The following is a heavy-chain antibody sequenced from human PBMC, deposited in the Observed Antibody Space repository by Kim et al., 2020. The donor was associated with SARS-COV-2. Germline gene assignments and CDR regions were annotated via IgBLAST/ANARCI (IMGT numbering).Heavy chain of an antibody. Sequence: VKGRFTISRDNAKNSLYLQMNSLRDEDTAVYYCARSSILLWFGERDAFDIWGQGTMVTVSS. D-gene: IGHD3-10*01. V-gene: IGHV3-48*02. CDR3: ARSSILLWFGERDAFDI. J-gene: IGHJ3*02.